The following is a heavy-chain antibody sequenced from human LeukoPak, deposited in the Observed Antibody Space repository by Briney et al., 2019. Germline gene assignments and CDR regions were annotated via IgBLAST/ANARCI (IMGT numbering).Heavy chain of an antibody. J-gene: IGHJ4*02. Sequence: GGSLRLSCAASGFTFDDYAMHWVRQAPGKGLQWVSGISWNSGSIGYGDSVKGRFTISRDNAKNSLYLQMNRLRAEDTALYYCAKDIGSSYPGFRFDYWGQGTLVTVSS. CDR3: AKDIGSSYPGFRFDY. CDR1: GFTFDDYA. D-gene: IGHD3-22*01. V-gene: IGHV3-9*01. CDR2: ISWNSGSI.